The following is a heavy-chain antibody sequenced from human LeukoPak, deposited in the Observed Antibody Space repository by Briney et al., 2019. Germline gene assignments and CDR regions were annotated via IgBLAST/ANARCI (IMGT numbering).Heavy chain of an antibody. CDR2: ISAYNGNT. Sequence: ASVKVSCKASGYTFTSYGISWVRQAPGQGLEWMGWISAYNGNTNYAQKLQGRVTMTTDTSTSTAYMELRSLRPEDTAVYFCVARRLVTPTPLDYWGQGILVTVSS. CDR1: GYTFTSYG. D-gene: IGHD2-21*02. J-gene: IGHJ4*02. V-gene: IGHV1-18*01. CDR3: VARRLVTPTPLDY.